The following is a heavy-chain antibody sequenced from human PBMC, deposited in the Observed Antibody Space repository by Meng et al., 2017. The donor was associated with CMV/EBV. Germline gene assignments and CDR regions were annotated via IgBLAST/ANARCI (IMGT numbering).Heavy chain of an antibody. Sequence: GESLKISCAASGFTFSSYGMHWVRQAPGKGLEWVAFIRYDGSNKYYADSVKGRFTISRDNSKNTLYLQMNSLRAEDTAVYYCAKRKGGYSYGDFDYWGQGTLVTVS. J-gene: IGHJ4*02. CDR3: AKRKGGYSYGDFDY. D-gene: IGHD5-18*01. V-gene: IGHV3-30*02. CDR2: IRYDGSNK. CDR1: GFTFSSYG.